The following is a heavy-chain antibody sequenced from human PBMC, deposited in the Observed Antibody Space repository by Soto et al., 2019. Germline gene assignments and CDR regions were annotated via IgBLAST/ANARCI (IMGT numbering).Heavy chain of an antibody. CDR3: ASSPAAGLYYYYYYGMDV. V-gene: IGHV3-74*01. Sequence: WVRQAPGKGLVWVSRINSDGSSTSYADSVKGRFTISRDNAKNTLYLQMNSLRAEDTAVYYCASSPAAGLYYYYYYGMDVWGQGTTVTVSS. D-gene: IGHD6-13*01. J-gene: IGHJ6*02. CDR2: INSDGSST.